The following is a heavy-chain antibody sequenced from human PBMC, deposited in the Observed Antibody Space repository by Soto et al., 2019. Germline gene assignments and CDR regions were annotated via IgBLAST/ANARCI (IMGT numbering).Heavy chain of an antibody. CDR1: GYTFTSYY. J-gene: IGHJ4*02. CDR2: INPSGGST. V-gene: IGHV1-46*01. CDR3: ARENYYDSSGYYLVQSFDY. Sequence: ASVKVSCKASGYTFTSYYMHWVRQAPGQGLEWMGIINPSGGSTSYAQKFQGRVTMTRDTSTSTVYMELSSLRSEDTAVYYCARENYYDSSGYYLVQSFDYWGQGTLVTVSS. D-gene: IGHD3-22*01.